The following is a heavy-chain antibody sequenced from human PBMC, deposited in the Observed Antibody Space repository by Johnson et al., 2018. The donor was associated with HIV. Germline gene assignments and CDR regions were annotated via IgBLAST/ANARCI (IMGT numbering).Heavy chain of an antibody. CDR1: GFTFSSYW. V-gene: IGHV3-7*02. CDR2: IKSDGTST. Sequence: VQLVESGGGLVQPGGSLRLSCAASGFTFSSYWMSWVRQAPGKGLEWVANIKSDGTSTNYADSVKGRFTISRDNAKDTLYLQLNSLTAEDTAVYYCAKVRCGGDCLDAFDIWGQGTMVTVSS. CDR3: AKVRCGGDCLDAFDI. J-gene: IGHJ3*02. D-gene: IGHD2-21*02.